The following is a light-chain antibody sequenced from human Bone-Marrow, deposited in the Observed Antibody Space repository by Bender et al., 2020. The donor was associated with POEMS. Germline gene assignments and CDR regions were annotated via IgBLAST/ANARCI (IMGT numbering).Light chain of an antibody. CDR2: DVT. Sequence: QSALTQPRSVSGSPGQSVTISCTGTSSDVGGYTYVTWYQQHPDKAPRLIIYDVTNRPSGVSDRFSGSKSGNTASLTISGLQAEDEADYYCSSYTAGSKVFGTGTKVTVV. CDR1: SSDVGGYTY. V-gene: IGLV2-14*03. J-gene: IGLJ1*01. CDR3: SSYTAGSKV.